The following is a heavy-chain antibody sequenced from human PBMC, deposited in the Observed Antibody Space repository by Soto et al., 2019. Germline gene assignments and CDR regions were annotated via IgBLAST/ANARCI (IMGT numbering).Heavy chain of an antibody. CDR1: GYTFTGYY. CDR2: INPNSGGT. D-gene: IGHD6-6*01. J-gene: IGHJ5*02. CDR3: AKDLTRQLAYWLDP. Sequence: ASVKVSCKASGYTFTGYYMHWVRQAPGQGLEWMGWINPNSGGTNYAQKFQGRATLTRDTSIATAYLTLTSLTSDDTALYYCAKDLTRQLAYWLDPWGQGTQVTVSS. V-gene: IGHV1-2*02.